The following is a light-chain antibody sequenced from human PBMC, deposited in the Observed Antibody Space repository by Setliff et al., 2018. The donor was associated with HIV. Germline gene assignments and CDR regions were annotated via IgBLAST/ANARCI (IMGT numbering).Light chain of an antibody. V-gene: IGLV2-18*02. CDR2: EVT. Sequence: QCALTQPASVSGSPGQSITISCTGTSSDVGSYNRVSWYQQPPGAAPKLMIYEVTNRPSGVPARFSGSKSGNTASLTISGLQAEDEADYYCSSYTSISTYVFGTGTKVTVL. J-gene: IGLJ1*01. CDR3: SSYTSISTYV. CDR1: SSDVGSYNR.